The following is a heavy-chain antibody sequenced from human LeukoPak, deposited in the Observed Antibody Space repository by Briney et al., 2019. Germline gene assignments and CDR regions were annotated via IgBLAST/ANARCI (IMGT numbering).Heavy chain of an antibody. D-gene: IGHD3-22*01. CDR2: ISSGSSTI. Sequence: PGGSLRLSCAASGFTFSTYSMNWVRQAPGKGLEWISYISSGSSTIYYADSVKGRFTISRDNAKNSLYLQMNSLRDEDTAVYYCARDSLQGAMIVVGFDYWGQGTLVTVSS. CDR1: GFTFSTYS. J-gene: IGHJ4*02. CDR3: ARDSLQGAMIVVGFDY. V-gene: IGHV3-48*02.